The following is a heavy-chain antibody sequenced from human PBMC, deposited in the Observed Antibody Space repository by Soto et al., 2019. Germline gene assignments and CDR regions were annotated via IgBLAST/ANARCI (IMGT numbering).Heavy chain of an antibody. V-gene: IGHV1-18*01. CDR3: ARVYSVDWGATISHFDY. D-gene: IGHD5-12*01. J-gene: IGHJ4*02. CDR1: GYTFTSYG. CDR2: ISAYNGNT. Sequence: ASVKVSCKASGYTFTSYGISWVRQAPGQGLEWMGWISAYNGNTNYAQKLQGRVTMTTDTSTSTAYMELRSLRSDDTAVYYCARVYSVDWGATISHFDYWGQGTLVTVSS.